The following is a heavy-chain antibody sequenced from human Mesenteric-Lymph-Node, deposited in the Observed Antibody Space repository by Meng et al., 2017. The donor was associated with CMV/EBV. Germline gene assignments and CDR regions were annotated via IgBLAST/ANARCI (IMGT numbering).Heavy chain of an antibody. Sequence: YWGWIRQPPGKGLEWIGSINYSGPTYYNPSLKSRVTISVDTSKNQFSLKLTSVTAADTAVYYCARSYSQYCSGGNCYPAPYNWFDPWGQGTLVTVSS. V-gene: IGHV4-39*01. CDR1: Y. CDR2: INYSGPT. CDR3: ARSYSQYCSGGNCYPAPYNWFDP. D-gene: IGHD2-15*01. J-gene: IGHJ5*02.